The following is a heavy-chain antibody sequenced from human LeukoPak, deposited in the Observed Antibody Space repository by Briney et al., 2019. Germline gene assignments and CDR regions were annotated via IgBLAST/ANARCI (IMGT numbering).Heavy chain of an antibody. D-gene: IGHD3-10*01. CDR3: ARDRGVLLWFGPDYYYYMDV. Sequence: ASVKVSCKASGYTFTSYYMHWVRQAPGQGLEWMGIINPSGGSTSYAQKFQGRVTMTRDMSTSTVYMELSSLRSEDTAVYYCARDRGVLLWFGPDYYYYMDVWGKGTTVTISS. J-gene: IGHJ6*03. CDR2: INPSGGST. V-gene: IGHV1-46*01. CDR1: GYTFTSYY.